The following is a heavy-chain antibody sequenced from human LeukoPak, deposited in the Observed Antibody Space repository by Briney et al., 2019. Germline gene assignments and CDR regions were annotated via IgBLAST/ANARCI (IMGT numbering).Heavy chain of an antibody. CDR1: GGSFSGYY. Sequence: SETLSLTCSVYGGSFSGYYWSWIRQPPGKGLEWIGEINHSGSTNYNPSLKSRVTISVDTSKNQFSLKLSSVTAADTAVYYCARYPYYYDSSGYYYFDYWGQGTLVTVSS. CDR2: INHSGST. J-gene: IGHJ4*02. D-gene: IGHD3-22*01. CDR3: ARYPYYYDSSGYYYFDY. V-gene: IGHV4-34*01.